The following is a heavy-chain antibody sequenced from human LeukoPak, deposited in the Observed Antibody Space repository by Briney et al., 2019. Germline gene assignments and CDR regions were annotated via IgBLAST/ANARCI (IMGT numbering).Heavy chain of an antibody. CDR2: ISSSSIYI. D-gene: IGHD3-22*01. V-gene: IGHV3-21*01. CDR1: GFTSSTYT. J-gene: IGHJ5*02. Sequence: GGSLRLSCEVSGFTSSTYTMNWVRQAPGKGLEWVSSISSSSIYIYYADSVKGRFTISRDNAKNSLYLQMNSLRAEDTAVYYCARDLGQYYDTSDNWFDPWGQGTLVTVSS. CDR3: ARDLGQYYDTSDNWFDP.